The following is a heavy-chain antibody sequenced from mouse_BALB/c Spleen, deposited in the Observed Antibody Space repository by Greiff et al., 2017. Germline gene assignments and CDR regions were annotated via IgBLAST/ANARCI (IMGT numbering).Heavy chain of an antibody. CDR2: INPSNGGT. Sequence: QVQLKQSGAELVKPGASVKLSCKASGYTFTSYYMYWVKQRPGQGLEWIGEINPSNGGTNFNEKFKSKATLTVDKSSSTAYMQLSSLTSEDSAVYYCTRDYCYGYAAMDYWGQGTSVTVSS. V-gene: IGHV1S81*02. CDR3: TRDYCYGYAAMDY. CDR1: GYTFTSYY. D-gene: IGHD1-2*01. J-gene: IGHJ4*01.